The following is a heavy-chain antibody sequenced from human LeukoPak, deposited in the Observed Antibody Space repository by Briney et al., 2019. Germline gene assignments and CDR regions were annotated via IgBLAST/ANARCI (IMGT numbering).Heavy chain of an antibody. D-gene: IGHD4-17*01. CDR1: GGTFSNSA. V-gene: IGHV1-69*05. Sequence: SSVKVSCKTSGGTFSNSAISWVRQAPGQGLEWLGGIMPLFGTAGYAQKFQGRVTITKDESTRTVYLELTSLTSDDTAVYYCARDVHGDYGSGXXXPWGXGX. CDR2: IMPLFGTA. CDR3: ARDVHGDYGSGXXXP. J-gene: IGHJ5*02.